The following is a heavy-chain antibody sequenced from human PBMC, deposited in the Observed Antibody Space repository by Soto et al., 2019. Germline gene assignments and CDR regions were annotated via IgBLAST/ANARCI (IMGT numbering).Heavy chain of an antibody. D-gene: IGHD6-13*01. J-gene: IGHJ6*02. CDR1: GGSISSSSYY. V-gene: IGHV4-39*01. CDR2: IYYSGST. CDR3: ARHIEYSSSWYRNYYYYYYGMDV. Sequence: PSETLSLTCTVSGGSISSSSYYWGWIRQPPGKGLEWIGSIYYSGSTYYNPSLKSRVTISVDTSKNQFSLKLSSVTAADTAVYYCARHIEYSSSWYRNYYYYYYGMDVWGQGTTITVSS.